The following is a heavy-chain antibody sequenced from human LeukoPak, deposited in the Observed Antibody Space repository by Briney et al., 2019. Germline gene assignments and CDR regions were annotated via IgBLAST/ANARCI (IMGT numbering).Heavy chain of an antibody. CDR1: GYSFTSYW. Sequence: GESLKISCKGFGYSFTSYWIGWVRQMPGKGLEWMGIIYPGDSDTRYSPSFQGQVTISADKSISTAYLQWSSLKASDTAMYYCARRSGSFQGDYNFDYWGKGTLVTVSS. V-gene: IGHV5-51*01. D-gene: IGHD1-26*01. CDR2: IYPGDSDT. CDR3: ARRSGSFQGDYNFDY. J-gene: IGHJ4*02.